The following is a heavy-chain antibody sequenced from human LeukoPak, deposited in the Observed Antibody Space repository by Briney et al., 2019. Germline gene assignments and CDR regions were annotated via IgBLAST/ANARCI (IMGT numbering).Heavy chain of an antibody. V-gene: IGHV1-2*02. D-gene: IGHD2-21*02. CDR3: ARDGVYFGGDSAACPLNWFDP. CDR1: GYTFTGHY. J-gene: IGHJ5*02. CDR2: INPNSGGT. Sequence: ASVKVSCKASGYTFTGHYMHWVRQAPGQGLEWMGWINPNSGGTSYAQNFQGRVTMTRDTSINTAYMEVSSLRSEDTAVYYCARDGVYFGGDSAACPLNWFDPWGQGTLVTVSS.